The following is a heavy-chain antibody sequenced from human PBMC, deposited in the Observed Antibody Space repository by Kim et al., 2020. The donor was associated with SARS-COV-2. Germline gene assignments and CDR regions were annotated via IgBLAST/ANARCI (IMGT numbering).Heavy chain of an antibody. CDR1: GYTFTSYA. V-gene: IGHV1-3*01. CDR2: INAGNGNT. CDR3: ATTESYGGNSAVYYYGMDV. Sequence: ASVKVSCKASGYTFTSYAMHWVRQAPGQRLEWMGWINAGNGNTKYSQKFQGRVTITRDTSASTAYMELSSLRSEDTAVYYCATTESYGGNSAVYYYGMDVWGQGTTVTVSS. D-gene: IGHD4-17*01. J-gene: IGHJ6*02.